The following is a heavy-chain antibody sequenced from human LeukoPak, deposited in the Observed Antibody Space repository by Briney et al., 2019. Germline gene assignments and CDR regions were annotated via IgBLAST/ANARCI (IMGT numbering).Heavy chain of an antibody. CDR2: INPNSGGT. CDR3: ARDWGHFSPVVTPRGDAFDI. CDR1: GYTFTGYY. J-gene: IGHJ3*02. Sequence: ASVKVSCKASGYTFTGYYMHWVRQAPGQGLEWMGRINPNSGGTNYAQKFQGRVTMTRDTSISTAYMELSRLRSDDTAVYYCARDWGHFSPVVTPRGDAFDIWGQGTMVTVSS. V-gene: IGHV1-2*06. D-gene: IGHD4-23*01.